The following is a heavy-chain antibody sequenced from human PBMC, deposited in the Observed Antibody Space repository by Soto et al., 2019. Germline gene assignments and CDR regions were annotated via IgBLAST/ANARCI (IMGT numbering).Heavy chain of an antibody. Sequence: NPSETLSLTCTVSGGSISSYYWSWIRQPPGKGLEWIGYIYYSGSTNYNPSLKSRVTISVDTSKNQFSLKLSSVTAADTAVYYCARAEMTTVTTSFDYWGQGTLVTVSS. D-gene: IGHD4-17*01. CDR3: ARAEMTTVTTSFDY. CDR2: IYYSGST. CDR1: GGSISSYY. V-gene: IGHV4-59*01. J-gene: IGHJ4*02.